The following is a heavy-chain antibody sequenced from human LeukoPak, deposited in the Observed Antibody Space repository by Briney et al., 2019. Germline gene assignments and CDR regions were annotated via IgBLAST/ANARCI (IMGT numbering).Heavy chain of an antibody. CDR1: GFTFSSYS. V-gene: IGHV3-21*01. D-gene: IGHD1-26*01. J-gene: IGHJ4*02. CDR2: ISSSSSYI. CDR3: AREWGLTVFDY. Sequence: GGSLRLSCAASGFTFSSYSMNWVRQAPGRGLEWVSSISSSSSYIYYADSVKGRFTISRDDAKNSLYLQMNSLRAEDTAVYYCAREWGLTVFDYWGQGTLVTVSS.